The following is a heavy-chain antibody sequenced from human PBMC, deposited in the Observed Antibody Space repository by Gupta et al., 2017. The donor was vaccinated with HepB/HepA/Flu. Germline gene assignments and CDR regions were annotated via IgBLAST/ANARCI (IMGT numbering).Heavy chain of an antibody. J-gene: IGHJ4*02. CDR3: ATVGSIAAADTFDY. CDR1: GYTLTELS. D-gene: IGHD6-13*01. CDR2: FDPEDGET. Sequence: QAQLVQSGAEVKKPGASVKVSCKVSGYTLTELSMHCVRQAPGKGLEWMGGFDPEDGETIYAQKFQGRVTMTEDTSTDTAYMELSSLRSEDTAVYYCATVGSIAAADTFDYWGQGTLVTVSS. V-gene: IGHV1-24*01.